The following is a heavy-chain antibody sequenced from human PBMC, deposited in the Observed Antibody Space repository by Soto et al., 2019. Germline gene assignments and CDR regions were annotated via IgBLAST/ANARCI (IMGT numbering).Heavy chain of an antibody. D-gene: IGHD3-9*01. CDR2: ISYDGSNK. V-gene: IGHV3-30*18. CDR3: AKEGSDYDILTGSGYYGMDV. CDR1: GFTFSNYG. Sequence: GGSLRLSCAASGFTFSNYGMHWVRQAPGKGLEWVAVISYDGSNKYYADSVKGRFTISRDNSKNTLYLQMNSLRAEDTAVYYCAKEGSDYDILTGSGYYGMDVWGQGTTVTVSS. J-gene: IGHJ6*02.